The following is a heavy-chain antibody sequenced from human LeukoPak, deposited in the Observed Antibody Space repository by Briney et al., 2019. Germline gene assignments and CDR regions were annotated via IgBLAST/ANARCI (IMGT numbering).Heavy chain of an antibody. V-gene: IGHV3-30-3*01. CDR1: GFTFSRHW. Sequence: AGGSLRLSCAASGFTFSRHWMHWVRQAPGKGLEWVAVISYDGSNKYYADSVRGRFTISRDNSKNTLYLQMNSLRAEDTAVYYCARDLSYCSGGSCYSGWFDPWGQGTLVTVSS. J-gene: IGHJ5*02. D-gene: IGHD2-15*01. CDR3: ARDLSYCSGGSCYSGWFDP. CDR2: ISYDGSNK.